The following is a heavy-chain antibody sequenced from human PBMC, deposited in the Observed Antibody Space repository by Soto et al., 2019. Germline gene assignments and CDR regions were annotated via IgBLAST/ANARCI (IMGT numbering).Heavy chain of an antibody. CDR1: GGSISSGDYY. Sequence: SGTLSLTCTVSGGSISSGDYYWSWIRQPPGKGLEWIGYIYYSGSTYYNPSLKSRVTISVDTSKNQFSLKLSSVTAADTAVYYCARYWNDVRYWFDSWGQGTLVTVSS. CDR3: ARYWNDVRYWFDS. D-gene: IGHD1-1*01. V-gene: IGHV4-30-4*01. CDR2: IYYSGST. J-gene: IGHJ5*01.